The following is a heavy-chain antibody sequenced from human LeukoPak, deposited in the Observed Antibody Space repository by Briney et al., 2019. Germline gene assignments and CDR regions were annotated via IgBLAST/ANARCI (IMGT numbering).Heavy chain of an antibody. CDR1: GGSFSGYY. V-gene: IGHV4-34*01. J-gene: IGHJ6*03. Sequence: PSETLSLTCAVYGGSFSGYYWSWIRQPPGKGLEWIGEINHSGSTNYNPSLKSRVTISVDTSKNQFSLKLSSVTAADTAVYCCARVGSSSWIYYYMDVWGKGTTVTVSS. CDR3: ARVGSSSWIYYYMDV. D-gene: IGHD6-13*01. CDR2: INHSGST.